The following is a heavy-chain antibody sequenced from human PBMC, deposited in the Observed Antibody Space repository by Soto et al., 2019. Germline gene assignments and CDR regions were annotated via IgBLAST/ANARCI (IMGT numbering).Heavy chain of an antibody. CDR3: ATLNGTRAFDI. V-gene: IGHV3-72*01. CDR1: GFTFSDHY. Sequence: EVQLVESGGGLVQPGGSLRLSCAASGFTFSDHYMDWVRQAPGKGLEWVGRTRNKANSYTTEYAASVKGRFTISRDDSKNSLYLQMNSLKIEDTAVYYCATLNGTRAFDIWGQGTMVTVSS. J-gene: IGHJ3*02. CDR2: TRNKANSYTT.